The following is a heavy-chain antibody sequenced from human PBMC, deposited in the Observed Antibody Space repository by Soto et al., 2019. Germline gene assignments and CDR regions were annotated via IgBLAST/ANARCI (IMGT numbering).Heavy chain of an antibody. J-gene: IGHJ4*02. CDR3: AREGGYDSSGYSKIGFTPGYYFDY. CDR2: IYYSGST. CDR1: GGSISSGDYY. D-gene: IGHD3-22*01. Sequence: QVQLQESGPGLVKPSQTLSLTCTVSGGSISSGDYYWSWIRQPPGKGLEWIGYIYYSGSTYYNPSLKSRVTISVDTSKNQFSLKLSSVTAADTAVYYCAREGGYDSSGYSKIGFTPGYYFDYWGQGTLVTVSS. V-gene: IGHV4-30-4*01.